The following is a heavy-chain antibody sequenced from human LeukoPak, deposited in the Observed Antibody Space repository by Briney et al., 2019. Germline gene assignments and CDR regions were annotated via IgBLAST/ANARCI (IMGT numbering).Heavy chain of an antibody. CDR3: AKPGFTMIVL. J-gene: IGHJ4*02. V-gene: IGHV3-33*06. CDR2: IWDDGNNK. Sequence: PGGSLRLSCAASGFNFSTYVMHWVRQAPGKGLDWVALIWDDGNNKYYADSVKGRFIISRDNSKNTLYLQLSSLRAEDTAVYYCAKPGFTMIVLWGQGTLVTVSS. CDR1: GFNFSTYV. D-gene: IGHD3-22*01.